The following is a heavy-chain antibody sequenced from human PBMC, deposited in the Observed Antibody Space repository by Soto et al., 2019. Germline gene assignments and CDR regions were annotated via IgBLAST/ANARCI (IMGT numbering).Heavy chain of an antibody. CDR2: IYSGGST. J-gene: IGHJ4*02. D-gene: IGHD5-18*01. Sequence: PGGSLRLSCEGSGFTFSNYYMTWVRQTPGKGLEWVSVIYSGGSTYYADSVKGRFTISRDNSKNTLYLQMNSLRAEDTAVYYCARESYGVLYFDYWGQGTLVTVSS. CDR1: GFTFSNYY. V-gene: IGHV3-53*01. CDR3: ARESYGVLYFDY.